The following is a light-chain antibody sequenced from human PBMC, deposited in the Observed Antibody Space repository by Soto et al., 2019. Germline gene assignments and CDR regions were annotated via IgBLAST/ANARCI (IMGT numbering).Light chain of an antibody. V-gene: IGKV3-20*01. CDR3: QQYGSSPQT. Sequence: EIVLTQSPGTLSLSPGERATLSCRASQSLSNGYLAWYQQEPGQAPRLLISGSSNRAPGIPERFSGSGSGTEFTLTISRLEPEDFAVYHCQQYGSSPQTFGQGTKVEI. CDR2: GSS. J-gene: IGKJ1*01. CDR1: QSLSNGY.